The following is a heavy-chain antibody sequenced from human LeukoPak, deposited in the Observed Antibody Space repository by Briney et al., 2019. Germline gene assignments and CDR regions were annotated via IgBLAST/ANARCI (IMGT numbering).Heavy chain of an antibody. Sequence: ASVKVSCKASGYTFTSYGISWVRQAPGQGLEWMGWISAYNGNTNYAQKLQGRVTMTTDTSTSTAYMELRSLRSDDTAVYYCARDLEGYSSSWYNSWYFDLWGRGTLVTVSS. CDR2: ISAYNGNT. D-gene: IGHD6-13*01. J-gene: IGHJ2*01. CDR1: GYTFTSYG. CDR3: ARDLEGYSSSWYNSWYFDL. V-gene: IGHV1-18*01.